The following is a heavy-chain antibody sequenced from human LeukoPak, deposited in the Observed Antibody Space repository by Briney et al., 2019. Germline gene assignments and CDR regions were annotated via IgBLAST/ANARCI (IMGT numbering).Heavy chain of an antibody. CDR3: ARIQRYFDWSKTQDAFDI. J-gene: IGHJ3*02. V-gene: IGHV4-61*02. Sequence: SETLSLTCTVSGGSISSGSYYWSWIRQTAGKGLEWIGRIYTSGSTNYNPSLKSRVTISVDTSKNQFSLKLSSVTAADTAVYYCARIQRYFDWSKTQDAFDIWGQGTMVTVSS. D-gene: IGHD3-9*01. CDR2: IYTSGST. CDR1: GGSISSGSYY.